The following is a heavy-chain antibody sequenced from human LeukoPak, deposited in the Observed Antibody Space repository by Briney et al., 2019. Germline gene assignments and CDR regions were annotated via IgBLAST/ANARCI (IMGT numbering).Heavy chain of an antibody. CDR3: AREVVGVPAAKPKGAFDI. CDR2: TYYRSKWYN. V-gene: IGHV6-1*01. Sequence: SQTLSLTCAISGDSVSSNSAAWNWIRQPPSRGLEWLGRTYYRSKWYNDYAVSVKSRITINPDTSKNQFSLQLNSVTPEDTAVYYCAREVVGVPAAKPKGAFDIWGQGTMVTVSS. D-gene: IGHD2-2*01. J-gene: IGHJ3*02. CDR1: GDSVSSNSAA.